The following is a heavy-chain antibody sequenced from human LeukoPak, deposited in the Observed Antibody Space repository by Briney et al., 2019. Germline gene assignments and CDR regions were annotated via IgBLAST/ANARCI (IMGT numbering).Heavy chain of an antibody. J-gene: IGHJ4*02. CDR3: ARTESHRGGKNYFDY. V-gene: IGHV4-34*01. D-gene: IGHD4-23*01. CDR1: GGSFSGYY. Sequence: PSETLSLTCAVYGGSFSGYYWSWIRQPPGKGLEGIGEINHRGSTNYNPSLNSQFTISVETSKNQSSLKLSSVTAADTAVYYCARTESHRGGKNYFDYWGQGTLVTVSS. CDR2: INHRGST.